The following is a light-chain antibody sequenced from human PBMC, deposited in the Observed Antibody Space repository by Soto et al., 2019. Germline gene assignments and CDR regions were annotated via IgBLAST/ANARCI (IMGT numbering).Light chain of an antibody. CDR3: QKHNTVPLT. CDR1: HDISNY. J-gene: IGKJ3*01. Sequence: DVQMTQSPSSLSASVGDRVTITCRASHDISNYVAWLQQKPGKAPKLLIYAASTLQPGVPSRFSGGGSGVGFTLTISSLQPEDVATYYCQKHNTVPLTFGPGTKVDIK. CDR2: AAS. V-gene: IGKV1-27*01.